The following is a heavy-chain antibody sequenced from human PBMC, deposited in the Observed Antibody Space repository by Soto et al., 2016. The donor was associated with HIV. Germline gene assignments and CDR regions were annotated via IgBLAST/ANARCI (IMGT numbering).Heavy chain of an antibody. CDR2: VNPSGST. Sequence: QVQLQESGPGLVKPSETLSLTCAVSGYSISSGYYWGWIRQPPGKGLEWIGSVNPSGSTYYNPSLKSRVTISVDTSKNQFSVKLSSVTAADTAVYYCARDRPNDAFDIWGQGTMVTVSS. CDR3: ARDRPNDAFDI. V-gene: IGHV4-38-2*02. CDR1: GYSISSGYY. J-gene: IGHJ3*02.